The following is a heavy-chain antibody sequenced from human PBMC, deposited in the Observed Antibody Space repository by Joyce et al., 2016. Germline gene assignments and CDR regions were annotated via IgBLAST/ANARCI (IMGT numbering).Heavy chain of an antibody. D-gene: IGHD3-10*01. J-gene: IGHJ3*02. CDR3: AGVFGSGSHYFAFDI. CDR1: GDSISGLRYS. V-gene: IGHV4-61*02. Sequence: QVQMQESGPGLVKPSQTLSLTCTVSGDSISGLRYSLNWIRQPAGKGVGWSGRIYIDGSTDDNPSLRSRVIISADTSKRQFYLTLTSVTAADTAVYYCAGVFGSGSHYFAFDIWGQGTMVTVSS. CDR2: IYIDGST.